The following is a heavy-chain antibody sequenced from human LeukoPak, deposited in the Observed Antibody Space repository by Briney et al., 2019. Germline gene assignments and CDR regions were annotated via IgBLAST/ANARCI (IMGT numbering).Heavy chain of an antibody. J-gene: IGHJ4*02. CDR1: GGSISSGGYY. D-gene: IGHD6-19*01. CDR2: IYHSGST. CDR3: ARGSGWPLYYFDY. V-gene: IGHV4-30-2*01. Sequence: PSETLSLTCTVSGGSISSGGYYWSWIRQPPGKGLEWIGYIYHSGSTYYNPSLKSRVTISVDRSKNQFSLKLSSVTAADTAVYYCARGSGWPLYYFDYWGQGTLVTVSS.